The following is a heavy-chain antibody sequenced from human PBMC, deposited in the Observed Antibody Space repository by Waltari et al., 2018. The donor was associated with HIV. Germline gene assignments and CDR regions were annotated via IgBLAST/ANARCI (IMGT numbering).Heavy chain of an antibody. V-gene: IGHV3-9*01. CDR3: TKAESFFHPPDY. J-gene: IGHJ4*02. CDR2: ISWNSEST. D-gene: IGHD3-10*01. Sequence: EVQLVESGGGLVQPGRSLRLSCAASGFTFDDYAMHWVRQVSGKGLEWVSGISWNSESTGYADSVKGRFTISRDNAKTSLYLQMNSLRTEDTALYYCTKAESFFHPPDYWGQGTLVTVSS. CDR1: GFTFDDYA.